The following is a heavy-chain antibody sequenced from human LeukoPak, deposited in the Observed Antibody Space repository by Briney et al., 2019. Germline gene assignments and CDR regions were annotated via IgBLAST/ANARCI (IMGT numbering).Heavy chain of an antibody. D-gene: IGHD4-17*01. CDR1: GFIFSHYW. CDR2: IKLFGDEQ. CDR3: ARALTTDHSGRWFDP. V-gene: IGHV3-7*01. Sequence: GGSLRLSCEGSGFIFSHYWMSWLRQAPGKEPEWVAIIKLFGDEQYYGDSVKGRFIISRDNARNLLCLQMHSLRADDTAMYYCARALTTDHSGRWFDPWGQGTLVTVSS. J-gene: IGHJ5*02.